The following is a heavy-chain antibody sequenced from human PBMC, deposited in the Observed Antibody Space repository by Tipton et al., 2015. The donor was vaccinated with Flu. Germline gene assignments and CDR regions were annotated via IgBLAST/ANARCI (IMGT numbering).Heavy chain of an antibody. CDR1: GYTFTSYD. Sequence: QLVQSGAEVKKPGASVKVSCKASGYTFTSYDINWVRQATGQGLEWMGWMNPNSGNTGYAQKFQGRVTMTRNTSISTAYMELSSLRSEDTAVDYCARRYDFWSGYYRPVYYYYGMDVWGQGTTVTVSS. V-gene: IGHV1-8*01. D-gene: IGHD3-3*01. CDR2: MNPNSGNT. J-gene: IGHJ6*02. CDR3: ARRYDFWSGYYRPVYYYYGMDV.